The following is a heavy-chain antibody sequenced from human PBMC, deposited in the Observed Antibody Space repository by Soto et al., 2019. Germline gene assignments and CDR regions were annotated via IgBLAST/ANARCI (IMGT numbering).Heavy chain of an antibody. CDR1: GDSISSSNW. D-gene: IGHD4-17*01. CDR2: IYHSGGT. V-gene: IGHV4-4*02. CDR3: ARKDYGDYRCFDP. Sequence: QVQLQESGPGLVKPSGTLSLTCAVSGDSISSSNWWSWVRQPPGKGLEWIGEIYHSGGTNYNPSLKGRVTISVDTSKNQFSQKLSSVTAADTAVYYCARKDYGDYRCFDPWGQGTLVTVSS. J-gene: IGHJ5*02.